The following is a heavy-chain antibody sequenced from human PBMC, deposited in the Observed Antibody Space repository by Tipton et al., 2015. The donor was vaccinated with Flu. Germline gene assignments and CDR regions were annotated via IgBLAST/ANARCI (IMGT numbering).Heavy chain of an antibody. V-gene: IGHV4-38-2*02. CDR1: GDSISGFYY. CDR2: IDHTGST. Sequence: TLSLTCTVSGDSISGFYYWGRIRQAPGKGLEWIGNIDHTGSTYNNPSLKSRVTMSVETSRNHLFLGLRLVTAADTVVYFCARRDYSNYVSDPESWFDHWGQKILVTVS. CDR3: ARRDYSNYVSDPESWFDH. J-gene: IGHJ5*02. D-gene: IGHD4-11*01.